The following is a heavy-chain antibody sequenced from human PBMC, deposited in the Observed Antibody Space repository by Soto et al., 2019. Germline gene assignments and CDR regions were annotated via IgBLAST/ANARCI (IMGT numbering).Heavy chain of an antibody. D-gene: IGHD6-19*01. J-gene: IGHJ4*02. CDR1: GGTFSSYT. Sequence: QVQLVQSGAEVKKPGSSVKVSCKASGGTFSSYTISWVRQAPGQGLEWMGRIIPILGIANYAQKFQGRVTITADKSTSTAYMELSSLRSEDTAVYYCARDLEGYSSGYFDYWGQGTLVTVSS. CDR3: ARDLEGYSSGYFDY. V-gene: IGHV1-69*08. CDR2: IIPILGIA.